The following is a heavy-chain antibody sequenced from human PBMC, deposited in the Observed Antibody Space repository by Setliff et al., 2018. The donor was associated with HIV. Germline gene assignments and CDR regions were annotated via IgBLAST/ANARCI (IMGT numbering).Heavy chain of an antibody. CDR2: INSDGNNT. CDR1: GFTFSRHW. D-gene: IGHD5-12*01. Sequence: PGGSLRLSCAASGFTFSRHWMHWVRQAPGKGLVWVSHINSDGNNTGYADSVKGRFTISRDDAKNTLYLQMNSLRAEDTAVYYCARVDGYNALGYWGQGTLVTVSS. V-gene: IGHV3-74*01. J-gene: IGHJ4*02. CDR3: ARVDGYNALGY.